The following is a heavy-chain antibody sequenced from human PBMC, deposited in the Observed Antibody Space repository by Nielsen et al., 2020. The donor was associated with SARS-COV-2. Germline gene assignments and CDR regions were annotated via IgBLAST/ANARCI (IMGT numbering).Heavy chain of an antibody. J-gene: IGHJ4*02. CDR1: GYSISSGYY. CDR2: IYHSGST. CDR3: ARDFHGDPFDY. Sequence: SETLSLTCTVSGYSISSGYYWGWIRQPPGKGLEWIGSIYHSGSTYYNPSLKSRVTISVDTSKSQFSLKLSSVTAADTAVYYCARDFHGDPFDYWGQGTLVTVSS. V-gene: IGHV4-38-2*02. D-gene: IGHD4-17*01.